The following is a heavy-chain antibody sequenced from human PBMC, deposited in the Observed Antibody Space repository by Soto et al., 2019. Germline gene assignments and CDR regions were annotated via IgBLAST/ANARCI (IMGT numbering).Heavy chain of an antibody. J-gene: IGHJ5*02. CDR1: GFRFSGNW. V-gene: IGHV3-7*04. D-gene: IGHD3-3*01. CDR2: VKQDGSEK. CDR3: ARGLGWFDP. Sequence: EMQMVESGGGLVHPGGSLRLSCAASGFRFSGNWMSWVRQAPGKGLEWVANVKQDGSEKNYVDSVKGRFTISRDNAENSLYLEMNSLRAEDTAVYYCARGLGWFDPWRQGTLVSVSS.